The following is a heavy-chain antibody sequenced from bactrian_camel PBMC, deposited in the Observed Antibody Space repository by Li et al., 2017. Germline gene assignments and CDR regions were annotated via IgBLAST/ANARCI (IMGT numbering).Heavy chain of an antibody. J-gene: IGHJ4*01. CDR3: AAHIESCFPGSLCHDVGRC. Sequence: HVQLVESGGGSVQAGGSLRLSCAASGPTLSRNCMGWFRQAPGKKREAVASILASGRVTYVDDSVEGRFTISLDNYNNTIYLQMNKLETEDTAVYYCAAHIESCFPGSLCHDVGRCWGRGTQVTVS. CDR2: ILASGRVT. D-gene: IGHD1*01. V-gene: IGHV3-3*01. CDR1: GPTLSRNC.